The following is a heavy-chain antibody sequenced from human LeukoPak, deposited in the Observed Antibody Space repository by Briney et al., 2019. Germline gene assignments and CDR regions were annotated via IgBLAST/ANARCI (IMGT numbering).Heavy chain of an antibody. CDR3: AARGAPGYHYGMDV. CDR2: IYSGGST. Sequence: PGGSLRLSCAASGFTVGSNYMSWVRQAPGKGLEWVPLIYSGGSTFYADSVKGRFTISRANSKTTPYLQMNSLRAEDTAVYYCAARGAPGYHYGMDVWGQGTTVTVSS. V-gene: IGHV3-53*01. CDR1: GFTVGSNY. D-gene: IGHD6-6*01. J-gene: IGHJ6*02.